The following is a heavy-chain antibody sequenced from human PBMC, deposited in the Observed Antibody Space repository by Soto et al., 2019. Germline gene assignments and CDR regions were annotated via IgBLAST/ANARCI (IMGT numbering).Heavy chain of an antibody. CDR3: VRGGTCAGGRCYLDS. Sequence: GGSLRLSCSASGFTFSAFAMYWLRQPPGKAPEFVSAISTNAVTTFYADSVQGRFTISRDNSKNSLYLQMGSLRAEDTAVFYCVRGGTCAGGRCYLDSWGQGTRVTVSS. V-gene: IGHV3-64D*08. D-gene: IGHD2-8*02. CDR2: ISTNAVTT. CDR1: GFTFSAFA. J-gene: IGHJ4*02.